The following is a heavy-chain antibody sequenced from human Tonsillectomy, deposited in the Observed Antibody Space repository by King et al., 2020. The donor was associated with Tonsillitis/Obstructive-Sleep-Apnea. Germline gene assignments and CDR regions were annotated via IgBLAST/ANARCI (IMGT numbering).Heavy chain of an antibody. V-gene: IGHV4-59*01. CDR3: ARGYNNNPNWFDP. J-gene: IGHJ5*02. CDR1: GGSISSYY. CDR2: IYYSGST. D-gene: IGHD1-14*01. Sequence: VQLQESGPGLVKPSETLSLTCTVSGGSISSYYWNRIRQPPGKGLEWIGYIYYSGSTNYNPSLKSRVTISLDTSKNQFSLELSSVTAADTAVYYCARGYNNNPNWFDPWGQGTLVTVSS.